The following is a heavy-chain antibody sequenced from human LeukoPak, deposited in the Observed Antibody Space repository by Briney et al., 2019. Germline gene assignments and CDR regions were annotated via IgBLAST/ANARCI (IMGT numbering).Heavy chain of an antibody. Sequence: GGSLRLSCAASGFTFSTYAMSWVRQAPGKGLEWVSAINSGGGGTHYADSVKGRFTISRDNAKNSLYLQMNSLRAEDTAVYYCARDKRYCSSSSCPGEPFDYWGQGTLVTVSS. V-gene: IGHV3-23*01. CDR3: ARDKRYCSSSSCPGEPFDY. J-gene: IGHJ4*02. D-gene: IGHD2-2*01. CDR1: GFTFSTYA. CDR2: INSGGGGT.